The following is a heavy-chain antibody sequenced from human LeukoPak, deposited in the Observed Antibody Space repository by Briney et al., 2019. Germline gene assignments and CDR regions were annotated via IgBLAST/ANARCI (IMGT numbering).Heavy chain of an antibody. D-gene: IGHD1/OR15-1a*01. CDR2: IIPIFGTA. J-gene: IGHJ5*02. CDR1: GGTFSSYA. CDR3: ASEPENSLDWFDP. V-gene: IGHV1-69*06. Sequence: SVKVSCKASGGTFSSYAISWVRQAPGQGLEWMGGIIPIFGTANYAQKFQGRVTMTADKYTSTAYLELSSLRSEDTAVYYCASEPENSLDWFDPWGQGTLVTVAS.